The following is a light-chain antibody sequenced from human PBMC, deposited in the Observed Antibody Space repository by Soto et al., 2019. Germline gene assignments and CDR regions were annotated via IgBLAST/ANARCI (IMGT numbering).Light chain of an antibody. CDR2: EVS. CDR1: SSDVGVYNY. Sequence: QSVLTQPASVSGSPGQSITISCTGTSSDVGVYNYVSWYQLHPGKAPKLMIYEVSNRPSGVSNRFSASKSGNTAYLTISGLQAGDEADYYCTSYTTDGTLVFGGGTQLTVL. J-gene: IGLJ3*02. CDR3: TSYTTDGTLV. V-gene: IGLV2-14*01.